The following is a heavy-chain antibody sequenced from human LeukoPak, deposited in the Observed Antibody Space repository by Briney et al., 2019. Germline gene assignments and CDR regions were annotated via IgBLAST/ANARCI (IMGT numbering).Heavy chain of an antibody. Sequence: GESLKISCKGSGFKFASYWIGWVRQKPGKGLELMGFIHPDDSDTRYSPSFQGQVTISADKSISTAYLQWSRLKTSDTAMYFCASPDGEYCGSTSCPPDGFDIWGQGTMVTVSS. V-gene: IGHV5-51*01. D-gene: IGHD2-2*01. CDR1: GFKFASYW. CDR2: IHPDDSDT. J-gene: IGHJ3*02. CDR3: ASPDGEYCGSTSCPPDGFDI.